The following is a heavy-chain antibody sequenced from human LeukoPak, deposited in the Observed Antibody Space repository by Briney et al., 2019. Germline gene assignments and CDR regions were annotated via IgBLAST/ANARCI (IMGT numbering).Heavy chain of an antibody. Sequence: SETLSLTCTVSGGSISSYYWSWIRQPAGKGLEWIGRIYTSGSTNYNPSLKSRVTMSVDTSKNQFSLKLSSVTAADTAVYYCARGYYYDSSGYYQSFDYWGQGTLVTVSS. CDR1: GGSISSYY. V-gene: IGHV4-4*07. CDR2: IYTSGST. J-gene: IGHJ4*02. CDR3: ARGYYYDSSGYYQSFDY. D-gene: IGHD3-22*01.